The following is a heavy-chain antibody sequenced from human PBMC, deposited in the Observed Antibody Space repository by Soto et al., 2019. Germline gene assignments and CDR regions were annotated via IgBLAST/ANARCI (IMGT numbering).Heavy chain of an antibody. CDR3: ARRMPLGYCTNGVCYTWFDP. CDR1: GYTFTSYD. D-gene: IGHD2-8*01. J-gene: IGHJ5*02. Sequence: RASVKVSCKXSGYTFTSYDINWVRQATGQGLEWMGWMNPNSGNTGYAQKFQGRVTMTRNTSISTAYMELSSLRSEDTAVYYCARRMPLGYCTNGVCYTWFDPWGQGTLVTVSS. CDR2: MNPNSGNT. V-gene: IGHV1-8*01.